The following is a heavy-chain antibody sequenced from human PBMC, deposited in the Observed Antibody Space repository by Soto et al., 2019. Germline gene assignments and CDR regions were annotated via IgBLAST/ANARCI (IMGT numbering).Heavy chain of an antibody. D-gene: IGHD6-6*01. CDR1: GGSISGYY. CDR3: AKTRLVRSLYYYYGMDV. J-gene: IGHJ6*02. V-gene: IGHV4-59*01. Sequence: SETLSLTCTVSGGSISGYYWSWIRQPPGKGLEWIGNVYYSGGAKYNPSVKRRVSISVDTSKNTLYLQMNSLRAEDTAVYYCAKTRLVRSLYYYYGMDVWGQGTTVTVSS. CDR2: VYYSGGA.